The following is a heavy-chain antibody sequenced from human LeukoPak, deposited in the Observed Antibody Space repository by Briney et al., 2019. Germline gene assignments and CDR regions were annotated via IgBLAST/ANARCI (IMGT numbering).Heavy chain of an antibody. CDR3: ANHPGITGTTTPQH. CDR2: INAGNGNT. CDR1: GYTFASYG. V-gene: IGHV1-3*01. D-gene: IGHD1-14*01. J-gene: IGHJ1*01. Sequence: GASVKVSCKTSGYTFASYGISWVRQAPGQGLEWLGWINAGNGNTKYSQKFQGRVTITRDTSASTAYMELSSLRSEDTAVYYCANHPGITGTTTPQHWGQGTLVTVSS.